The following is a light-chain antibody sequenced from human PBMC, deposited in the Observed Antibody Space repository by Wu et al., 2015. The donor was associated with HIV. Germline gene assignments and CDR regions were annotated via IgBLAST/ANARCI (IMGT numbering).Light chain of an antibody. CDR1: QGIRND. CDR3: QQSYTTLRT. J-gene: IGKJ3*01. V-gene: IGKV1-6*01. Sequence: AIQMTQSPSSLSASVGDRVTITCRASQGIRNDLGWYQQKPGKAPKLLIYAASSLQSGVPSRFSGSGSGTDFTLTISSLQPEDFATYYCQQSYTTLRTFGPGTKVDVK. CDR2: AAS.